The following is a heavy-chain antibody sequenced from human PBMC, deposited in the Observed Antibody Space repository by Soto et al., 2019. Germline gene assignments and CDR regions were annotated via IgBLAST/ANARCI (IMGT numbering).Heavy chain of an antibody. Sequence: PGESLKISCKGSRYSFTSYWISWVRQMPGKGLEWMGRIDPSDSYTNYSPSFQGHVTISADKSISTAYLQWSSLKASDTAMYYCSRRTMVRGVLLYGMDDWGQGTTVTVSS. CDR3: SRRTMVRGVLLYGMDD. CDR1: RYSFTSYW. J-gene: IGHJ6*02. V-gene: IGHV5-10-1*01. D-gene: IGHD3-10*01. CDR2: IDPSDSYT.